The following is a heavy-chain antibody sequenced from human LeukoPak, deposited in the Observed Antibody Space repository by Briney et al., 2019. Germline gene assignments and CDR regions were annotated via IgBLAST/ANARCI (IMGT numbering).Heavy chain of an antibody. CDR3: ARDLRAPGYCSSTSCYNPDY. J-gene: IGHJ4*02. D-gene: IGHD2-2*02. CDR2: INPNSGGT. V-gene: IGHV1-2*02. Sequence: ASVRVSCTASGYTFSGYYMHWVRQAPGQGLEWMGCINPNSGGTNYAHKVQGRVTMTRDTSISTAYMEMSRLRSDDTAVYYCARDLRAPGYCSSTSCYNPDYWGQGTLVTVSS. CDR1: GYTFSGYY.